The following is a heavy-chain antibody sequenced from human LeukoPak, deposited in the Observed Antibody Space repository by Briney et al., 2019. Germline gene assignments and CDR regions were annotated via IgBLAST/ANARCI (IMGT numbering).Heavy chain of an antibody. CDR3: AKGDIVVVPAGTDY. Sequence: ASVKVSCKASGFTFTSSAVQWVRQARGQRLEWIGWIVVGSGNTNYAQKFQERVTITRDMSTSTAYMELSSLRSEDTAVYYCAKGDIVVVPAGTDYWGQGTLVTVSS. CDR2: IVVGSGNT. D-gene: IGHD2-2*01. CDR1: GFTFTSSA. J-gene: IGHJ4*02. V-gene: IGHV1-58*01.